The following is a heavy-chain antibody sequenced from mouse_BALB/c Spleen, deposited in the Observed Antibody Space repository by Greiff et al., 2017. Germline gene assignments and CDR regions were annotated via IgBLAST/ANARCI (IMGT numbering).Heavy chain of an antibody. V-gene: IGHV7-3*02. CDR1: GFTFTDYY. Sequence: EVQVVESGGGLVQPGGSLRLSCATSGFTFTDYYMSWVRQPPGKALEWLGFIRNKANGYTTEYSASVKGRFTISRDNSQSILYLQMNTLRAEDSATYYCAREGDYYGSSYWGQGTTLTVSS. J-gene: IGHJ2*01. CDR2: IRNKANGYTT. CDR3: AREGDYYGSSY. D-gene: IGHD1-1*01.